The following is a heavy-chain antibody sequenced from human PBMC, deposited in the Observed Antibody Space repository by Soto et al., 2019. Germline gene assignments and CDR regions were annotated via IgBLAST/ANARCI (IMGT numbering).Heavy chain of an antibody. V-gene: IGHV6-1*01. CDR3: ARETLQGAVTDY. CDR2: TYYRSKWFS. D-gene: IGHD3-16*02. CDR1: GDSVSSNSAT. Sequence: SQTLSLTCAISGDSVSSNSATWNWIRQSPSRGLEWLGRTYYRSKWFSEYALSVKSRITINPDTSKNQFSLQLNSVTPEDTAVYYCARETLQGAVTDYRGQGTLVTVSS. J-gene: IGHJ4*02.